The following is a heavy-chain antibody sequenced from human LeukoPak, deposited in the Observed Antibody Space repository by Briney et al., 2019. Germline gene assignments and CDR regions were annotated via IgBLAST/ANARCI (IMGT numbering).Heavy chain of an antibody. D-gene: IGHD6-13*01. Sequence: GGSLRLSYAASGFTFSSYAMHWVRQAPGKGLDWVAVISYDGSNKYYADSVKGRFTISRDNSKNTLYLQMNSLRAEDTAVYYCAREAGAAAGTSGGFDYWGQGTLVTVSS. J-gene: IGHJ4*02. CDR2: ISYDGSNK. V-gene: IGHV3-30-3*01. CDR1: GFTFSSYA. CDR3: AREAGAAAGTSGGFDY.